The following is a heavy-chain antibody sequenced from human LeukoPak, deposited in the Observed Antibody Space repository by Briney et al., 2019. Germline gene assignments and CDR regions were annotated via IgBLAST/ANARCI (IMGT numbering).Heavy chain of an antibody. D-gene: IGHD6-19*01. CDR2: IVVGSGNT. J-gene: IGHJ4*02. V-gene: IGHV1-58*02. CDR1: GFTFTSSA. CDR3: AAAHSSGRGADY. Sequence: ASVKVSCKASGFTFTSSAMQRVRQARGQRLEWIGWIVVGSGNTNYAQKFQERVTITRGMSTSTAYMELSSLRSEDTAVYYCAAAHSSGRGADYWGQGTLVTVSS.